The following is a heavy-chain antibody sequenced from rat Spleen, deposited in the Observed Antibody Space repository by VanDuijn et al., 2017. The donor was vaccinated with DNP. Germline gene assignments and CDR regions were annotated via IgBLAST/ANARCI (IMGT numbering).Heavy chain of an antibody. J-gene: IGHJ4*01. Sequence: EVKLVESGGGLVEPGRSLKLSCAASGFNFNEYWMGWVRQAPGKGLEWIGEINKDSSPIKYNPSLKDKFTISRDNGQNTLFLQMTKLGSEDSVIYYCGRVAYPGGAMDAWGQGISVSVSS. CDR2: INKDSSPI. CDR3: GRVAYPGGAMDA. D-gene: IGHD1-4*01. CDR1: GFNFNEYW. V-gene: IGHV4-2*01.